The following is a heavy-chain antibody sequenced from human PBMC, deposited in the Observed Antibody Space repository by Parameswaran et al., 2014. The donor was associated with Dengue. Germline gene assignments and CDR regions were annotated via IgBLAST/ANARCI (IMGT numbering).Heavy chain of an antibody. D-gene: IGHD6-13*01. Sequence: QAGGSLRLSCAASGFTFSSYSMNWVRQAPGKGLEWVSYISSSSSTIYYADSVKGRFTISRDNAKNSLYLQMNSLRAEDTAVYYCARVGSSSWTHYYYYGMDVWGQGTTVTVSS. J-gene: IGHJ6*02. V-gene: IGHV3-48*01. CDR3: ARVGSSSWTHYYYYGMDV. CDR2: ISSSSSTI. CDR1: GFTFSSYS.